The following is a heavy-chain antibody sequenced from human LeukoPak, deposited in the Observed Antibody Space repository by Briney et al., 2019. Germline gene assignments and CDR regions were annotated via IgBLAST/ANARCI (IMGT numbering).Heavy chain of an antibody. CDR3: AILRVGATTYYFDY. CDR1: GFTFSSYA. Sequence: GGSLRLSCAASGFTFSSYAMSWVRQAPGKGLEWVSAISGSGGSTYYADSVKGRFTISRDNSKNTLYLQMNSLRAEDTAVYYCAILRVGATTYYFDYWGQGTLVTASS. V-gene: IGHV3-23*01. J-gene: IGHJ4*02. CDR2: ISGSGGST. D-gene: IGHD1-26*01.